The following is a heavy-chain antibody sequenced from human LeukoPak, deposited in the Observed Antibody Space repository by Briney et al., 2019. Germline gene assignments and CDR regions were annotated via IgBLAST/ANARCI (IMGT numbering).Heavy chain of an antibody. J-gene: IGHJ4*02. CDR1: GFTFSTYA. Sequence: GGSLRLSCAASGFTFSTYAMNWVRQAPGKGLEWVSRIRGTDGKTFYADSVKGRFTISRDNSKNTLYLQMNNLRAEDTALYYCAKKGCSTSGCPSYFGYWGQGPLVTVSS. D-gene: IGHD2-2*01. CDR3: AKKGCSTSGCPSYFGY. V-gene: IGHV3-23*01. CDR2: IRGTDGKT.